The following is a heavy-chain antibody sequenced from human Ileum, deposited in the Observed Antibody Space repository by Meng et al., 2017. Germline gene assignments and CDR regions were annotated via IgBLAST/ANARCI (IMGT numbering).Heavy chain of an antibody. D-gene: IGHD3-22*01. CDR2: INHSGST. Sequence: QVPLQQWGAGLLTPAETLSLTCAFYGGYFSGYYWSWIRQPPGKGLEWIGEINHSGSTNYNPSLKSRVTISVDTSKNQFSLKLSSVTAADTAVYYCSRTSYYDNSGYYPGWGQGTLVTVSS. CDR3: SRTSYYDNSGYYPG. V-gene: IGHV4-34*01. J-gene: IGHJ4*02. CDR1: GGYFSGYY.